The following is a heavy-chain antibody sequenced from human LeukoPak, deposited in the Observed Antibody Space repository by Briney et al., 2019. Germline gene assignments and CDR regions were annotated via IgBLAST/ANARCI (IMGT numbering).Heavy chain of an antibody. V-gene: IGHV1-24*01. CDR1: GYTFTGYY. CDR3: ATKYSSSWWD. CDR2: FDPEDGET. J-gene: IGHJ4*02. D-gene: IGHD6-13*01. Sequence: ASVKVSCKASGYTFTGYYMLWVRQAPGKGLEWMGGFDPEDGETIYAQKFQGRVTMTEDTSTDTAYMELSSLRSEDTAVYYCATKYSSSWWDWGQGTLVTVSS.